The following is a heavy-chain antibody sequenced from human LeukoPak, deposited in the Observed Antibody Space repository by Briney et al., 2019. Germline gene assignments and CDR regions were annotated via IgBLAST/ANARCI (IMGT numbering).Heavy chain of an antibody. Sequence: PGGSLRLSCAASGFIFSNSAMNWVRQAPGKGLEWVSSINNDGSYIYYAGSVKGRLTISRDNAKNSLYLRLNSLRVEDTAVYYCAKDTYYYDSSGYYPVPGYYYGMDVWGQGTTVTVSS. CDR3: AKDTYYYDSSGYYPVPGYYYGMDV. J-gene: IGHJ6*02. CDR2: INNDGSYI. D-gene: IGHD3-22*01. CDR1: GFIFSNSA. V-gene: IGHV3-21*01.